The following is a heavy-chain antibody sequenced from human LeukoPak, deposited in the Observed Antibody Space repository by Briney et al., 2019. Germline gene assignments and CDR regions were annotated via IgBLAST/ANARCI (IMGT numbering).Heavy chain of an antibody. D-gene: IGHD1-26*01. J-gene: IGHJ4*02. CDR3: ARDNNEEWELGYYFDY. CDR1: GFTFSSYA. V-gene: IGHV3-30-3*01. Sequence: GSLRLSCAASGFTFSSYAMHWVRQAPGKGLEWVAVISYDGSNKYYADSVKGRFTISRDNSKNTLYLQMNSLRAEDTAVYYCARDNNEEWELGYYFDYWGQGTLVTVSS. CDR2: ISYDGSNK.